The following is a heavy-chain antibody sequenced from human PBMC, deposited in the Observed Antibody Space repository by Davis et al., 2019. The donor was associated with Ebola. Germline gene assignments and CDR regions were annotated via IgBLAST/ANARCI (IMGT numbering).Heavy chain of an antibody. V-gene: IGHV4-34*01. CDR2: INHSGST. Sequence: MPSDPLSLTCAVYGGSFSGYYWSWIRQPPGKGLEWIGEINHSGSTNYNPSLKSRVTISVDTSKNQFSLKLSSVTAADTAVYYCERLAVVTGFDYWGQGTLVTVSS. J-gene: IGHJ4*02. CDR1: GGSFSGYY. CDR3: ERLAVVTGFDY. D-gene: IGHD3-10*01.